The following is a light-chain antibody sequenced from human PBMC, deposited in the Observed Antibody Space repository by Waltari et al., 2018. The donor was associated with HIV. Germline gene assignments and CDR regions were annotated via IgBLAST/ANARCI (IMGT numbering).Light chain of an antibody. CDR1: QGISNF. V-gene: IGKV1-8*01. CDR2: AAS. J-gene: IGKJ4*01. CDR3: QQYYNSPLT. Sequence: VNITCQASQGISNFLAWYQQKPGKAPKLLISAASTLQSGVPSRFSGSGSGTDFTLTISCLQSEDFATYYCQQYYNSPLTFGGGTKVDIK.